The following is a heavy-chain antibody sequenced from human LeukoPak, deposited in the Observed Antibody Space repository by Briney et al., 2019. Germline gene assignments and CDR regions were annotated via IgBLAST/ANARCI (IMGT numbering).Heavy chain of an antibody. CDR1: GGSFSGYY. Sequence: SETLSLTCAVYGGSFSGYYWSWIRQPPGKGLEWIGEINHSGSTNYNPSLKSRVTISVDTSKNQFSLKLSSVTAADTAVYYCARGWKTYYYDSSGYYHDYWGQGTLVTVPS. V-gene: IGHV4-34*01. CDR3: ARGWKTYYYDSSGYYHDY. J-gene: IGHJ4*02. D-gene: IGHD3-22*01. CDR2: INHSGST.